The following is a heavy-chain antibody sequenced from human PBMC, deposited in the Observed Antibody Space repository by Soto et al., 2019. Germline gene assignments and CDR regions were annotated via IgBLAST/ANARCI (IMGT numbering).Heavy chain of an antibody. CDR2: IKQDGSEK. V-gene: IGHV3-7*01. J-gene: IGHJ4*02. Sequence: EVQLVESGGGLVQPGGSLRLSCAASGFTFSSYWMSWVRQAPGKGLEWVANIKQDGSEKYYVDSVKGRFTISRDNAKNSQYLQMNSLRAEDTAVYYCARVLVVAGTRPFDCWGQGTLVTVSS. CDR3: ARVLVVAGTRPFDC. CDR1: GFTFSSYW. D-gene: IGHD6-19*01.